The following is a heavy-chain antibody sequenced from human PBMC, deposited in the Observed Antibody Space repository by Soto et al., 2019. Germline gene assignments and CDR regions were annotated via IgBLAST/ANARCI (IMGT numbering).Heavy chain of an antibody. D-gene: IGHD3-22*01. CDR2: IYYVGTT. V-gene: IGHV4-39*01. Sequence: SETLSLTCTVSGGSISSRSFYWGWIRQPPGKGLEWIGTIYYVGTTYYNPSLKSRVTISIDTSKNQFSLQLNFVTAADTAAYFCARQGDYYDSSSYFDYWGQGAPVTVSS. CDR1: GGSISSRSFY. J-gene: IGHJ4*02. CDR3: ARQGDYYDSSSYFDY.